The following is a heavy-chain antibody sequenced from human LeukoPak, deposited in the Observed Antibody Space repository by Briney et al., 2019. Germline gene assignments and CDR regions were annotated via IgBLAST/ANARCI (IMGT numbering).Heavy chain of an antibody. J-gene: IGHJ5*02. D-gene: IGHD3-3*01. V-gene: IGHV1-8*01. CDR3: ARGRDTIFGVVNGNWFDP. CDR1: GYTFTSYD. Sequence: APVKVSCKASGYTFTSYDINWVRQATGQGLEWMGWMNPNSGNTGYAQKFQGRVTMTRNTSISTAYMELSSLRSEDTAVYYCARGRDTIFGVVNGNWFDPWGQGTLVTVSS. CDR2: MNPNSGNT.